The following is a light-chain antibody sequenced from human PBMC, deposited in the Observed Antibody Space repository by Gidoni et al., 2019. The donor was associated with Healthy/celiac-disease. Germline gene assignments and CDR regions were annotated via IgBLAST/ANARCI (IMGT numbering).Light chain of an antibody. V-gene: IGKV1-8*01. CDR1: QGISSY. Sequence: AIRMTQSPSSFSASTGDRVTITCRASQGISSYLAWYQQKPGKAPKLLIYAASTLQSGVPSRFSGSGSGTDFTLTISCLQSEDFATYYCQQYYSYPRYXFXQGTXLEI. CDR2: AAS. CDR3: QQYYSYPRYX. J-gene: IGKJ2*01.